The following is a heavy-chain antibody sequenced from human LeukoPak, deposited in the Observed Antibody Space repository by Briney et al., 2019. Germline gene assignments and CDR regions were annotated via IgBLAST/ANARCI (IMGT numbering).Heavy chain of an antibody. V-gene: IGHV3-7*01. D-gene: IGHD5-12*01. CDR1: EINFRGYW. CDR2: MKQDGSEK. Sequence: PGGSLRLSCAVSEINFRGYWMAWVRQAPGKGLEWVANMKQDGSEKYYVDSVKGRFTISRDNAKNSLYLEMNSLRVEDTAVYYCARDLGHTGYDLYDYWGQGTLVTVSS. J-gene: IGHJ4*02. CDR3: ARDLGHTGYDLYDY.